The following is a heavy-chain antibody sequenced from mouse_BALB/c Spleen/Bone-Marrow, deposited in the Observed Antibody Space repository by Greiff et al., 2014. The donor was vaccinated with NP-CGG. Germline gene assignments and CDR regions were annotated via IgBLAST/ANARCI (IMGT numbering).Heavy chain of an antibody. V-gene: IGHV14-3*02. CDR3: ATMITDWYFDV. Sequence: VQLKQSGAELVKPGASVKLSCTASGFNIKDTYMHWVKRRPEQGLEWIGRIDPANGNTKYDPKFQGKATITADTSSNTAYLQLSSLTSEDTAVYYCATMITDWYFDVWGAGTTVTDSS. CDR1: GFNIKDTY. CDR2: IDPANGNT. D-gene: IGHD2-4*01. J-gene: IGHJ1*01.